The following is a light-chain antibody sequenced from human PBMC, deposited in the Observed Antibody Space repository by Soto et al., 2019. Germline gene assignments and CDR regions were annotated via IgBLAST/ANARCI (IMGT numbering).Light chain of an antibody. V-gene: IGKV3-11*01. CDR3: QQRSNWPPWT. Sequence: EIVVIKSPGTLSLAPSRTATHSCGASQSVSSYLARYQQKPGQPPRLLIYDASNRATGIPARFSGSGSGTDFTLTISSLEPEDFAVYYCQQRSNWPPWTFGQGTTG. CDR1: QSVSSY. CDR2: DAS. J-gene: IGKJ1*01.